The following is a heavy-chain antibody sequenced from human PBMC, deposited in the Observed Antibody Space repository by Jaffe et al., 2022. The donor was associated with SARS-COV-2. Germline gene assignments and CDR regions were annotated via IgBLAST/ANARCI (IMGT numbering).Heavy chain of an antibody. CDR1: GGTFSSYA. CDR3: AREGRVYYYDSSGQADDDAFDI. CDR2: IIPIFGTA. D-gene: IGHD3-22*01. J-gene: IGHJ3*02. V-gene: IGHV1-69*01. Sequence: QVQLVQSGAEVKKPGSSVKVSCKASGGTFSSYAISWVRQAPGQGLEWMGGIIPIFGTANYAQKFQGRVTITADESTSTAYMELSSLRSEDTAVYYCAREGRVYYYDSSGQADDDAFDIWGQGTMVTVSS.